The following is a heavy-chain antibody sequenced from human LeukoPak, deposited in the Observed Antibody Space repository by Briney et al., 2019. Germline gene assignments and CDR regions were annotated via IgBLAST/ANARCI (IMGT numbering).Heavy chain of an antibody. CDR1: GSTFSNYW. J-gene: IGHJ1*01. D-gene: IGHD3-22*01. CDR2: IKQDGSEK. Sequence: GGSLRLSCAAAGSTFSNYWMSWVRQAPGKGPEWVANIKQDGSEKYYVDSVKGRFTISRDNAKNSLYLQMNSLRAEDTAVYYCATYSSLNRREFQYWGQGTLLAVSS. CDR3: ATYSSLNRREFQY. V-gene: IGHV3-7*01.